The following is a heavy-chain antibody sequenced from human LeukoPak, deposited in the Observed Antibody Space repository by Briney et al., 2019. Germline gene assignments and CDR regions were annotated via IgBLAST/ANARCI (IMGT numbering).Heavy chain of an antibody. CDR1: GFTFNSYA. V-gene: IGHV3-23*01. CDR3: AKITVVTPGAFDI. J-gene: IGHJ3*02. CDR2: ISGSGGST. Sequence: GGSLRLSCAASGFTFNSYAMSWVRQAPGKGLEWVSAISGSGGSTYYADSVKGRFTISRDNSKNTLYLQMNSLRAEDTAVYYCAKITVVTPGAFDIWGQGTMVTVSS. D-gene: IGHD2-21*02.